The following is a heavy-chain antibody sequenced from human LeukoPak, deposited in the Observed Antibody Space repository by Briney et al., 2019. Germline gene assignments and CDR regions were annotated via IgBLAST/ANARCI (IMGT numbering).Heavy chain of an antibody. D-gene: IGHD6-13*01. V-gene: IGHV3-7*01. J-gene: IGHJ4*02. CDR2: INQDGSAK. Sequence: PGGSLRLSCAASRFTFSIFWMSWVRQAPGERPEWVANINQDGSAKYYVDSAKGRFTISRDNAKNSLYLQMNNLRAEDTAVYYCARDLGIAAAGTVGHFDSWGQGTLVTVSS. CDR3: ARDLGIAAAGTVGHFDS. CDR1: RFTFSIFW.